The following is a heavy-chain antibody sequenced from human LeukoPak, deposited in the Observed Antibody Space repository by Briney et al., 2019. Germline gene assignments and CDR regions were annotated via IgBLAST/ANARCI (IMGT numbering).Heavy chain of an antibody. CDR2: IYTSGST. D-gene: IGHD6-6*01. CDR1: GCSISSSNYY. CDR3: ARDFSSSSTVYYYYYMDV. V-gene: IGHV4-61*02. Sequence: SETLSLTCTVSGCSISSSNYYWNWIRQPAGKGLEWIGRIYTSGSTNYNPSLKSRVTISVDTSKNQFSLKLSSVTAADTAIYYCARDFSSSSTVYYYYYMDVWGKGTTVTVSS. J-gene: IGHJ6*03.